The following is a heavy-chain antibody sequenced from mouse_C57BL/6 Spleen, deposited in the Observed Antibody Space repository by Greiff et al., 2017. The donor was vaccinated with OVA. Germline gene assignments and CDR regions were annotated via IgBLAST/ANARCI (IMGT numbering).Heavy chain of an antibody. D-gene: IGHD4-1*01. CDR1: GYTFTSYW. CDR3: ARDENNWDGDY. CDR2: IYPGSGST. J-gene: IGHJ2*01. Sequence: VKLQQPGAELVKPGASVKMSCKASGYTFTSYWITWVKQRPGQGLEWIGDIYPGSGSTNYNEKFKSKATLTVDTSSSTAYMQLSSLTSEDSAVYYCARDENNWDGDYWGQGTTLTVSS. V-gene: IGHV1-55*01.